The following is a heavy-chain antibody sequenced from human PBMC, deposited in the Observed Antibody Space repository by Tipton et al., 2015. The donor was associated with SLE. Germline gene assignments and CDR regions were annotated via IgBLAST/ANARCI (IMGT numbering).Heavy chain of an antibody. Sequence: TLSLTCAVYGGSFSGYYWSWIRQPPGKGLEWIGEINHSGSTNYNPSLKSRVTISVDTSKNQFSLKLSSVTAADTAVYYCARTGYSYAFDIWGQGTMVTVSS. D-gene: IGHD6-13*01. J-gene: IGHJ3*02. V-gene: IGHV4-34*01. CDR2: INHSGST. CDR1: GGSFSGYY. CDR3: ARTGYSYAFDI.